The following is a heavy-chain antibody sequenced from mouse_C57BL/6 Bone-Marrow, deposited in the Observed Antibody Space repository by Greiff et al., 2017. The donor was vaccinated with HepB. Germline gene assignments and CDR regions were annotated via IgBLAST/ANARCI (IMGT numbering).Heavy chain of an antibody. CDR1: GFSLTSYG. CDR3: ASRQGAMYY. V-gene: IGHV2-6*01. CDR2: IWGVGST. J-gene: IGHJ4*01. Sequence: VKLMESGPGLVAPSQSLSITCTVSGFSLTSYGVDWVRQSPGKGLEWLGVIWGVGSTNYNSALKSRLSISKDNSKSQVFLKMNSLQTDDTAMYYCASRQGAMYYWGQGTSVTVSS.